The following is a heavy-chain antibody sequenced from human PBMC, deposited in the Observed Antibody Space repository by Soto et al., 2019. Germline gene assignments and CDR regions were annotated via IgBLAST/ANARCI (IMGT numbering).Heavy chain of an antibody. CDR3: ASTKPGIAVAGTEGWFDP. CDR2: IIPIFGTA. J-gene: IGHJ5*02. Sequence: QVQLVQSGAEVKKPGSSVKVSCKASGGTFSSYAISWVRQAPGQGLEWMGGIIPIFGTANYAQKFQGRVTMTADESTSPAYMELSSLRSEDTAVYYCASTKPGIAVAGTEGWFDPWGQGTLVTASS. D-gene: IGHD6-19*01. CDR1: GGTFSSYA. V-gene: IGHV1-69*01.